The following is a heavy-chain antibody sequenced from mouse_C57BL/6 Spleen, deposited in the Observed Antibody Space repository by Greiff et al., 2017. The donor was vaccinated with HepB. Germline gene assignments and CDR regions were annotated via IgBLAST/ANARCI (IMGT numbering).Heavy chain of an antibody. CDR1: GFNIKDYY. CDR3: AFDGYYVAY. J-gene: IGHJ3*01. V-gene: IGHV14-2*01. CDR2: IDPEDGET. D-gene: IGHD2-3*01. Sequence: VQLKESGAELVKPGASVKLSCTASGFNIKDYYMHWVKQRTEQGLEWIGRIDPEDGETKYAPKFQGKATITADTSSNTAYLQLSSLTSEDTAVYYCAFDGYYVAYWGQGTLVTVSA.